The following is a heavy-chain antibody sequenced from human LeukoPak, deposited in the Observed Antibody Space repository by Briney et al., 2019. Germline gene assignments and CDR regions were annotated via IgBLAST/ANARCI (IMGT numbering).Heavy chain of an antibody. CDR3: ARGRDIRVLHILHYYYHALEV. Sequence: GSLRLSCAASGFTFSVYAMTWVRQPPGKGLEWIGEINPNGYTNYNSSLKSRVTISVDTSKNQFSLKLSSVTAADTAMYFCARGRDIRVLHILHYYYHALEVWGQGTTVTVSS. CDR2: INPNGYT. J-gene: IGHJ6*02. V-gene: IGHV4-34*01. D-gene: IGHD2-21*01. CDR1: GFTFSVYA.